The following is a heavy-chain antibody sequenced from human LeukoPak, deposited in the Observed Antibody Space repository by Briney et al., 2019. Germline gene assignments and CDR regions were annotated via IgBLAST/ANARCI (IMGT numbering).Heavy chain of an antibody. CDR1: GFTFSSYW. CDR2: IKQDGSEK. J-gene: IGHJ4*02. CDR3: ARDVIAAAGTPFDY. Sequence: GGSLRLSCAASGFTFSSYWMSWVRQAPGKGLEGVANIKQDGSEKYYVDSVKGRFTISRDNAKNSLYLQMNSLRAEDTAVYSCARDVIAAAGTPFDYWGQGTLVTVSS. D-gene: IGHD6-13*01. V-gene: IGHV3-7*01.